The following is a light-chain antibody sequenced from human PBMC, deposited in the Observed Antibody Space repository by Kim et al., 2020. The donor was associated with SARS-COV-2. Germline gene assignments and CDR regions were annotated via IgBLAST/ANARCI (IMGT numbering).Light chain of an antibody. CDR3: NSRDNKPNLNVNLTIL. CDR1: RLRMYN. V-gene: IGLV3-19*01. J-gene: IGLJ3*02. CDR2: GNN. Sequence: VRITCQGDRLRMYNASWVQQKPGPAPVLVIYGNNNRPSGIPDRFSGSSSGNTASLTITGAQAEDEADYYCNSRDNKPNLNVNLTILFGAGTKLTVL.